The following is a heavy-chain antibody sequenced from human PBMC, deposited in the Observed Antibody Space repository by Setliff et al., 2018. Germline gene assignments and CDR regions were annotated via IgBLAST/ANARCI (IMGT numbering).Heavy chain of an antibody. D-gene: IGHD6-25*01. CDR3: VRDTTSGWMLTN. V-gene: IGHV3-48*04. Sequence: GGSMSLSCAASGFTFSTYGLNWVRQAPGKGLEWISYLNNDGTTIYYADSVRGRFTISRDNARDSLYLQMNSLRAEDAAVYYCVRDTTSGWMLTNWGQGTLVTVSS. CDR2: LNNDGTTI. J-gene: IGHJ4*02. CDR1: GFTFSTYG.